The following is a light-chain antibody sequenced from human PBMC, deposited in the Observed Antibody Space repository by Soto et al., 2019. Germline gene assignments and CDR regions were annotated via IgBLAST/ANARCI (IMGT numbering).Light chain of an antibody. CDR3: QEYGRSFLT. J-gene: IGKJ4*01. CDR2: GAS. V-gene: IGKV3-20*01. Sequence: EIVLTQSPGTLSLSPGERATLSCRASQSVSSNNLAWYQQRPGQAPRLLIYGASRTATSIPDRIRGSGSGTALTLTIRRLGPDGFAVYYCQEYGRSFLTFGGGTKVDIK. CDR1: QSVSSNN.